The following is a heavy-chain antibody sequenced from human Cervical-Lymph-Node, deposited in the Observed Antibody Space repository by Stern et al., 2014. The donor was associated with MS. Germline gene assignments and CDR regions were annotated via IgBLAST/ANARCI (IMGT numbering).Heavy chain of an antibody. CDR3: AKAAGVEYYFDY. V-gene: IGHV3-30*18. D-gene: IGHD6-13*01. J-gene: IGHJ4*02. CDR1: GFTFSSYG. Sequence: DQLVESGGGVVQPGRSLRLSCAASGFTFSSYGMHWVRQAPGKGLEWVAVISYDGSNKYYADSVKGRFTISRDNSKNTLYLQMNSLRAEDTAVYYCAKAAGVEYYFDYWGQGTLVTVSS. CDR2: ISYDGSNK.